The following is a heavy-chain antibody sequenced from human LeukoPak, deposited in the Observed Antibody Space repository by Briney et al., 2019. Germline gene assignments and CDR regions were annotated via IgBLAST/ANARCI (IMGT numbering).Heavy chain of an antibody. Sequence: PGGSLRLSCAASGFTFSSYTMNWVRQAPGKGLEWVSSISGSSSYIYYADSVKGRFTISRDNAKKSLYLQMNSLRAEDTAVYYCARDGVLMVYAIHYWGQGTLVSVSS. CDR1: GFTFSSYT. V-gene: IGHV3-21*01. CDR3: ARDGVLMVYAIHY. J-gene: IGHJ4*02. D-gene: IGHD2-8*01. CDR2: ISGSSSYI.